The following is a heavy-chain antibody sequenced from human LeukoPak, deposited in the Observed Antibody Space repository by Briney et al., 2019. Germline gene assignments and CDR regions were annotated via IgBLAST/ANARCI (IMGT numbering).Heavy chain of an antibody. CDR3: ARFTPQGYGWGGYNRFDP. D-gene: IGHD3-16*01. CDR1: GGSISSYY. J-gene: IGHJ5*02. CDR2: IYTSGST. V-gene: IGHV4-4*07. Sequence: SETLSLTCTVSGGSISSYYWSWIRQPAGKGLDWIGRIYTSGSTNYNPSLKSRVTMSVDTSKNQFSLNLTSVTAADTAVYYCARFTPQGYGWGGYNRFDPWGQGTLVTVSS.